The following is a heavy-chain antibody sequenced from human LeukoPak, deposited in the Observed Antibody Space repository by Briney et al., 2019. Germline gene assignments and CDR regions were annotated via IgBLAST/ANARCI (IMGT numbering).Heavy chain of an antibody. Sequence: GGSLRLSCAASGFTVSSNYMSWVRQAPGKGLEWVSVIYSGGSTYYADSVKGRFTISRDNSKNTLYPQMNSLRAEDTAVYYCARDSYGGNSGFDYWGQGTLVTVSS. J-gene: IGHJ4*02. CDR1: GFTVSSNY. V-gene: IGHV3-53*01. CDR2: IYSGGST. CDR3: ARDSYGGNSGFDY. D-gene: IGHD4-23*01.